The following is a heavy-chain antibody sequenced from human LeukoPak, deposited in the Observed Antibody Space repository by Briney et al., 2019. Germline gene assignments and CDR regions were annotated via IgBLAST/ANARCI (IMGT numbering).Heavy chain of an antibody. V-gene: IGHV3-30*18. J-gene: IGHJ4*02. D-gene: IGHD4-17*01. CDR2: ISYDGSNK. CDR3: AKDFHGYGDPGVFAD. Sequence: GGSLRLSCAASGFTFSSYGMHWVRQAPDKGLEWVAVISYDGSNKYYADSVKGRFTISRDNSKNTLYLQMNSLRAEDTAVYYCAKDFHGYGDPGVFADWGQGTLVTVSS. CDR1: GFTFSSYG.